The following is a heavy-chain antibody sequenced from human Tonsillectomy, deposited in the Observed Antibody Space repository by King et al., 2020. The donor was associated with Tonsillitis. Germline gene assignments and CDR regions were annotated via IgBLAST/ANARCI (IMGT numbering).Heavy chain of an antibody. Sequence: VQLVESGAEVKKPGASVKVSCTASGYTFTGYYIHWLRQAPGQGLERMGWINPSSGGRNYVQKFQGRVTMTRDTSISTAYMELSGLRSDDTAVYYSARQEPPLGKGIFSDYWGQGTLVTVSS. CDR1: GYTFTGYY. V-gene: IGHV1-2*02. CDR3: ARQEPPLGKGIFSDY. CDR2: INPSSGGR. J-gene: IGHJ4*02. D-gene: IGHD3-3*02.